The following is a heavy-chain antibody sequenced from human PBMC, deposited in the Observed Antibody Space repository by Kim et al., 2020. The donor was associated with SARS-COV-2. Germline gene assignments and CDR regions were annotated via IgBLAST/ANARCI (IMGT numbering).Heavy chain of an antibody. Sequence: YTDSVKTRFTISRDISENTLYLQMNSLRAEDTAVYYCAKDPTTFSPYYFDYWGQGTLVTVSS. D-gene: IGHD1-1*01. J-gene: IGHJ4*02. V-gene: IGHV3-23*01. CDR3: AKDPTTFSPYYFDY.